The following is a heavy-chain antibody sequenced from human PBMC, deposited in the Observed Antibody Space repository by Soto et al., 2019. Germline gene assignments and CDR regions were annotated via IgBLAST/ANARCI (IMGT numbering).Heavy chain of an antibody. CDR1: GFTFSSYD. Sequence: GGSLRLCCAASGFTFSSYDMHWVRQATGTGLEWVSAIGTAGDTYYPGSVKGRFTISRENAKNSLYLQMNSLRAGDTAVYYCARVGYYYDSSGYYPRFDYWGQGTLVTVSS. CDR3: ARVGYYYDSSGYYPRFDY. J-gene: IGHJ4*02. V-gene: IGHV3-13*04. CDR2: IGTAGDT. D-gene: IGHD3-22*01.